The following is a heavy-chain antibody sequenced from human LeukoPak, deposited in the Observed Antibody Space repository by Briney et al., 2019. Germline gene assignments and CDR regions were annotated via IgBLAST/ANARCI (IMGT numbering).Heavy chain of an antibody. V-gene: IGHV1-69*04. CDR2: IVPILGIA. J-gene: IGHJ4*02. D-gene: IGHD3-22*01. CDR3: ARNYYDSSGYYYFDY. CDR1: GYTFTSYD. Sequence: GASVKVSCKASGYTFTSYDINWVRQATGQGLEWMGRIVPILGIANYAQKFQGRVTITADKSTSTAYMELISLRSEDTAVYYCARNYYDSSGYYYFDYWGQGTLVTVSS.